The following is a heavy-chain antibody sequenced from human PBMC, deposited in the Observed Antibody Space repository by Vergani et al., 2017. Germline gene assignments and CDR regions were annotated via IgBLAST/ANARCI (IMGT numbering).Heavy chain of an antibody. CDR3: VRRNNVVRETDYFDY. J-gene: IGHJ4*02. D-gene: IGHD3-10*01. CDR1: SESFSKYY. CDR2: IFQSGSP. V-gene: IGHV4-34*02. Sequence: QVQLQQWGAGLLKPSETLSLSCAVYSESFSKYYWSWIRQPPGRGLQWIGHIFQSGSPDYNASLKSRVNISLDKSKNHFSLSLSSVTAADTAVYYCVRRNNVVRETDYFDYWGQGILVTVSS.